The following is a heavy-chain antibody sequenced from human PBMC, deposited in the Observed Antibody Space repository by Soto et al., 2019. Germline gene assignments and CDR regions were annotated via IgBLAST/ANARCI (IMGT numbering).Heavy chain of an antibody. D-gene: IGHD6-6*01. J-gene: IGHJ4*02. V-gene: IGHV3-23*01. CDR1: GFTFSSYA. CDR2: ISGSGGST. CDR3: AKVTLEYSSSDDY. Sequence: EVQLLESGGGLVQPGGSLRLSCAASGFTFSSYAMSWVRQAPGKGPEWVSAISGSGGSTYYADSVKGRFTISRDNSKNTLYLQMNSLRAEDTAVYYCAKVTLEYSSSDDYWGQGTLVTVSS.